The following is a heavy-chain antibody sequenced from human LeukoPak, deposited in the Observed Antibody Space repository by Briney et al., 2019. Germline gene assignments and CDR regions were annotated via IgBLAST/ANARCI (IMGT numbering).Heavy chain of an antibody. CDR1: GYTFTSYY. CDR3: AREFTMIVVASPPHFDY. V-gene: IGHV1-46*01. CDR2: INPSGGST. J-gene: IGHJ4*02. Sequence: ASVKVSCKASGYTFTSYYMHWVRQAPGQGLEWMGIINPSGGSTSYAQKFQGRVTMTRDTSTSTVYMELSSLRSEDTAVYYCAREFTMIVVASPPHFDYWGQGTLVTVSS. D-gene: IGHD3-22*01.